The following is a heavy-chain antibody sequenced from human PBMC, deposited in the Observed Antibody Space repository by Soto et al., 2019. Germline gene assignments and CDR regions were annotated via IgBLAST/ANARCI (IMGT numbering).Heavy chain of an antibody. CDR3: ARPVAGVAVY. Sequence: SETLSLTCTVSGGSISSSSYYWGWIRQPPGKGPEWIGSIYYSGSTYYNPSLKSRVTISVDTSKNQFSPKLSSVTAADTAVYYCARPVAGVAVYWGQGTLVTVSS. CDR1: GGSISSSSYY. CDR2: IYYSGST. D-gene: IGHD2-15*01. J-gene: IGHJ4*02. V-gene: IGHV4-39*01.